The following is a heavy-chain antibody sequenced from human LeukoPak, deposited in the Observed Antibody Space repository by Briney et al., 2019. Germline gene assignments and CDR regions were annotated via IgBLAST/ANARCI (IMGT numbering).Heavy chain of an antibody. D-gene: IGHD3-9*01. V-gene: IGHV3-9*01. CDR2: ISWNSGSI. CDR3: AKDSLRPYDILTGYYSGGFDY. CDR1: GFTFDDYA. Sequence: GGSLRLSCAASGFTFDDYAMHWVRQAPGKGLEWVSGISWNSGSIGYADPVKGRFTISRDNAKNSLYLQMNSLRAEDTALYYCAKDSLRPYDILTGYYSGGFDYWGQGTLVTVSS. J-gene: IGHJ4*02.